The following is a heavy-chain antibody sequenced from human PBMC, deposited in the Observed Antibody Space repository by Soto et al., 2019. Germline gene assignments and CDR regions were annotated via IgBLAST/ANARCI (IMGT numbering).Heavy chain of an antibody. CDR2: IYYSGST. D-gene: IGHD3-9*01. J-gene: IGHJ6*03. Sequence: SETLSLTCTVSGGSISNSSYYWGWIRQPPGKGLEWIGSIYYSGSTYYNPSLKSRVTISVDTSKNQFSLKLSSVTAADTAVYYCVTRNSDILTGYYWDYYYYYMDVWGKGTTVTVSS. CDR3: VTRNSDILTGYYWDYYYYYMDV. CDR1: GGSISNSSYY. V-gene: IGHV4-39*01.